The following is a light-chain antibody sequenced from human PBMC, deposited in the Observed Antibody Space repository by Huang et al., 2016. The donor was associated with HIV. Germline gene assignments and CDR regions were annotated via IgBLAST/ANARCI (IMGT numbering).Light chain of an antibody. CDR2: AAS. Sequence: DIQMTQSPSSLSASVGDRVTITCRASQSFSSYLNWYQQKPGKAPKLLIYAASSLQSGVPSRFSGSGSGTEFTLTISSLQPEDFATYYCQQSYSTPLTFGGGTKVEIK. CDR3: QQSYSTPLT. CDR1: QSFSSY. V-gene: IGKV1-39*01. J-gene: IGKJ4*01.